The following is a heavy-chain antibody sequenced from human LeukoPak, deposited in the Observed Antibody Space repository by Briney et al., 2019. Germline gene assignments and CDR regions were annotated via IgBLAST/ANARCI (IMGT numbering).Heavy chain of an antibody. Sequence: GGSLRLSCAASGFTFSNYAMHWVRQAPGKGLDWVAVISYHGRDQFYADSVKGRFTISRDNSKNTLYLQMNSLRAEDTAVYYCAKDIGLLWFGELLGNQDLDYWGQGTLVTASS. CDR2: ISYHGRDQ. CDR1: GFTFSNYA. D-gene: IGHD3-10*01. J-gene: IGHJ4*02. CDR3: AKDIGLLWFGELLGNQDLDY. V-gene: IGHV3-30*04.